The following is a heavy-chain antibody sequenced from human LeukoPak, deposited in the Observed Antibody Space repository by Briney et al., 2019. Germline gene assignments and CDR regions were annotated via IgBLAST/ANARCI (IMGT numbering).Heavy chain of an antibody. Sequence: MTSETLSLTCAVYGGSFSGYYWSWIRQPPGKGLEWTGEINHSGSTNYNPSLKSRVTISVDTSKNQFSLKLSSVTAADTAVYYCARGTRFYYYGMDVWGQGTTVTVSS. CDR1: GGSFSGYY. J-gene: IGHJ6*02. V-gene: IGHV4-34*01. CDR2: INHSGST. D-gene: IGHD3-3*01. CDR3: ARGTRFYYYGMDV.